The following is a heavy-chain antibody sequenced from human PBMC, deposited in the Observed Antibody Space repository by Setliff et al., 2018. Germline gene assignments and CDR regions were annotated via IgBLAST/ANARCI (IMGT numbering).Heavy chain of an antibody. Sequence: SETLSLTCVVYGGSFSGYYWSWIRQPPGKRLEWIGEIIHSGSTNYNPSLKSRVTISMDTSKNQFSLKVPSVTAADTAVYYCARSFSRSGKFLLDYWGQGALVTVSS. D-gene: IGHD1-26*01. V-gene: IGHV4-34*12. J-gene: IGHJ4*02. CDR3: ARSFSRSGKFLLDY. CDR1: GGSFSGYY. CDR2: IIHSGST.